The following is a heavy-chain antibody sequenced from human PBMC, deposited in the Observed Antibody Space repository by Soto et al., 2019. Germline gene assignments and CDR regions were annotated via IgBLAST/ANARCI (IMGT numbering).Heavy chain of an antibody. CDR2: ISADGAGP. J-gene: IGHJ5*02. D-gene: IGHD2-15*01. V-gene: IGHV3-23*01. CDR1: GLTFSTCG. Sequence: EVQLLESGGDLVQPGGSLRLSCAASGLTFSTCGMTWVRRAPGKGLEWVSTISADGAGPCYADSVRGRFTSFRDASKSTLCLQMNSLRAEDTAIYYWAVAIRGGGNSGWFDPWGQGTLVTVSS. CDR3: AVAIRGGGNSGWFDP.